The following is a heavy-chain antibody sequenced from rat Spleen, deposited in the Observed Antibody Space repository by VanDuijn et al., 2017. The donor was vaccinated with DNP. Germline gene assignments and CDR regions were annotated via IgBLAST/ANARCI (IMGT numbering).Heavy chain of an antibody. Sequence: QVQLKESGPGLVQPSQTLSLTCTVSGFSLTSYTVSWVRQPPGKGLEWIAAISRCGSTYYNSALKSRLSISRDTSKSQVFLKMNSLQTEDTAMYFCAIPGRYSGDYWGQGVMVTVSS. CDR2: ISRCGST. CDR3: AIPGRYSGDY. D-gene: IGHD1-1*01. J-gene: IGHJ2*01. V-gene: IGHV2-6*01. CDR1: GFSLTSYT.